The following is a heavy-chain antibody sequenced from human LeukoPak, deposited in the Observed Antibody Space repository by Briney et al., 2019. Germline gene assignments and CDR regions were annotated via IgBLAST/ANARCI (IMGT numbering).Heavy chain of an antibody. V-gene: IGHV3-30-3*01. CDR1: GFTFSSYA. J-gene: IGHJ4*02. CDR3: AKDIEGSGSSYFDY. D-gene: IGHD3-10*01. CDR2: ISYDGSNK. Sequence: GGSLRLSCAASGFTFSSYAMHWVRQAPGKGLEWVAVISYDGSNKYYADSVKGRFTISRDNSKNTLYLQMNSLRAEDTALYYCAKDIEGSGSSYFDYWGQGTLVTVSS.